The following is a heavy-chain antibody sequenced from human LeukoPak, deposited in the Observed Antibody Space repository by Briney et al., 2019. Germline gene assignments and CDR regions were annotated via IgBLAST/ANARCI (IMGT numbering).Heavy chain of an antibody. CDR3: ARPNRYGGYIGY. D-gene: IGHD5-12*01. V-gene: IGHV4-39*07. CDR1: GGSISSSSYY. J-gene: IGHJ4*02. Sequence: SETLSLTCTVSGGSISSSSYYWSWIRQPPGKGLEWIGEINHSGSTNYNPSLKSRVTISVDTSKNQFSLKLSSVTAADTAVYYCARPNRYGGYIGYWGQGTLVTVSS. CDR2: INHSGST.